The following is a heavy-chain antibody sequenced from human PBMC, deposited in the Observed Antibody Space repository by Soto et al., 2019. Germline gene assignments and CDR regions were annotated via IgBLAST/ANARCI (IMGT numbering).Heavy chain of an antibody. CDR2: ISYDGSNK. CDR3: AKVISLRDYGMDV. CDR1: GHNFGNYW. V-gene: IGHV3-33*05. Sequence: GESLKISCKASGHNFGNYWIGWVRQAPGKGLEWVAVISYDGSNKYYADSVKGRFTISRDNSKNTLYLQMNSLRAEDTAVYYCAKVISLRDYGMDVWGQGTTVTVSS. J-gene: IGHJ6*02.